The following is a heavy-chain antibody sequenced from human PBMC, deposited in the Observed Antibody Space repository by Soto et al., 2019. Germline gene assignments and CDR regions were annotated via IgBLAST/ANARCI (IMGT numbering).Heavy chain of an antibody. CDR1: GFTFSSYS. V-gene: IGHV3-48*02. CDR3: ARVGLRYSGYDFDY. J-gene: IGHJ4*02. Sequence: EVQLVEPGGGLVQPGGSLRLSCAASGFTFSSYSMNWVRQAPGKGLEWVSYISSSSSAIYYADSVKGRFTISRDNAKNSLYLQMNSLRDEDTAVYYCARVGLRYSGYDFDYWGQGTLVTVSS. D-gene: IGHD5-12*01. CDR2: ISSSSSAI.